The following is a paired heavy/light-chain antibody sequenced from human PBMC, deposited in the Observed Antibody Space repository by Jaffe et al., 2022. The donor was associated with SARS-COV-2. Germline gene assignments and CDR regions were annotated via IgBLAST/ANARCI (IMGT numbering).Heavy chain of an antibody. CDR3: ARDGGPRIAVAGTISKFDY. CDR1: GFTFSSYA. CDR2: ISYDGSNK. J-gene: IGHJ4*02. D-gene: IGHD6-19*01. Sequence: QVQLVESGGGVVQPGRSLRLSCAASGFTFSSYAMHWVRQAPGKGLEWVAVISYDGSNKYYADSVKGRFTISRDNSKNTLYLQMNSLRAEDTAVYYCARDGGPRIAVAGTISKFDYWGQGTLVTVSS. V-gene: IGHV3-30-3*01.
Light chain of an antibody. CDR3: QQYDT. J-gene: IGKJ5*01. Sequence: DIQMTQSPSSLSASVGDRVTITCQASQDISNYLNWYQQKPGKAPKLLIYDASNLETGVPSRFSGSGSGTDFTFTISSLQPEDIATYYCQQYDTFGQGTRLEIK. CDR1: QDISNY. V-gene: IGKV1-33*01. CDR2: DAS.